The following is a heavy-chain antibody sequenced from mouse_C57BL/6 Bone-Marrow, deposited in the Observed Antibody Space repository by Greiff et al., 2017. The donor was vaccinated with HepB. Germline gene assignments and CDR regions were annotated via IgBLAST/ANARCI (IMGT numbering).Heavy chain of an antibody. J-gene: IGHJ3*01. CDR3: ARHGVLAWFAY. V-gene: IGHV5-12*01. D-gene: IGHD2-14*01. CDR2: ISNGGGST. CDR1: GFTFSDYY. Sequence: EVQGVESGGGLVQPGGSLKLSCAASGFTFSDYYMYWVRQTPEKRLEWVAYISNGGGSTYYPDTVKGRFTISRDNAKNTLYLQMSRLKSEDTAMYYCARHGVLAWFAYWGQGTLVTVSA.